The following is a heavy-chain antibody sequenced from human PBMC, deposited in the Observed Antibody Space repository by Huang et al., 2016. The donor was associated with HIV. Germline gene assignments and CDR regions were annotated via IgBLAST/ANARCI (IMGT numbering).Heavy chain of an antibody. V-gene: IGHV4-34*01. J-gene: IGHJ5*02. CDR3: ARGRGTSWSFFDT. D-gene: IGHD2-2*01. CDR1: GDSLSGFF. CDR2: ITQSGRT. Sequence: QVRLDQWGAGLLKPSETLTLTCAVYGDSLSGFFWSWIRQSPGRGLEWIGEITQSGRTNYNPSLKSRVTIAMYTAKKQFSLKLNSVTADDTSTYYCARGRGTSWSFFDTWGQGSFVTVSS.